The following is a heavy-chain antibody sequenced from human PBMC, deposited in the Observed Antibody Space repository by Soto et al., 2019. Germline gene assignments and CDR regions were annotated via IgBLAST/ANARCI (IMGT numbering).Heavy chain of an antibody. CDR1: GYTLTELS. V-gene: IGHV1-24*01. D-gene: IGHD4-17*01. CDR3: AKRVNGDYGYYYSYMDV. J-gene: IGHJ6*03. Sequence: ASVKVSCKVSGYTLTELSMHWVRQAPGKGLEWMGGFDPEDGETIYAQKFQGRVTMTEDTSTDTAYMELSSLRAEDTAVYYCAKRVNGDYGYYYSYMDVWGKGTTVTVSS. CDR2: FDPEDGET.